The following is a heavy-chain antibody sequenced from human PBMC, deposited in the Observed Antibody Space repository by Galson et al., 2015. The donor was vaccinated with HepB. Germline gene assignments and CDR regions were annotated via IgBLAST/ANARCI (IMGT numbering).Heavy chain of an antibody. Sequence: SLRLSCAASGFTFSSYAMHWVRQAPGKGLEWVAVISYDGSNKYYADSVKGRFTISRDNSKNTLYLQMNSLRAEDTAVYYCAREMHDAFDIWGQGTMVTVSS. J-gene: IGHJ3*02. CDR1: GFTFSSYA. CDR3: AREMHDAFDI. V-gene: IGHV3-30-3*01. CDR2: ISYDGSNK.